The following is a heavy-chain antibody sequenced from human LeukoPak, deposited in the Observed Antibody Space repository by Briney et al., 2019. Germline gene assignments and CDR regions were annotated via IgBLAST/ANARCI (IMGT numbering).Heavy chain of an antibody. CDR2: INHSGST. D-gene: IGHD3-10*01. Sequence: PSETLSLTCAVYGGSFSGYYWSWIRQPPGKGLEWIGEINHSGSTNYNPSLKSRVTISVDTSKNQFSLKLSSVTAADTAVYYCARGLALLWFGEPFDYWGQGTLVTVSS. V-gene: IGHV4-34*01. CDR3: ARGLALLWFGEPFDY. J-gene: IGHJ4*02. CDR1: GGSFSGYY.